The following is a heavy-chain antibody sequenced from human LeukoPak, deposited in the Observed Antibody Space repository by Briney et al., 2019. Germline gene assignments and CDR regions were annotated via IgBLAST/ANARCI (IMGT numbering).Heavy chain of an antibody. Sequence: ASVKVSCKASGYTYNRHGISWARPAPGQGLEWMGWISAYNGDTKYAQKFQGRVTLTIDTYTSTAYMEVRSLRSDDTAMYYCARHPSNTSVYYIYFDYWGQGTLVTVSS. V-gene: IGHV1-18*01. CDR1: GYTYNRHG. J-gene: IGHJ4*02. CDR3: ARHPSNTSVYYIYFDY. D-gene: IGHD5/OR15-5a*01. CDR2: ISAYNGDT.